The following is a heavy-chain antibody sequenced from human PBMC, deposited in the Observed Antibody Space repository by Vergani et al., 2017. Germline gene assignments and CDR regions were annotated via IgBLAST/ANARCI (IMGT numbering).Heavy chain of an antibody. CDR1: GFTFSSYS. Sequence: QVQLVESGGGLVKPGGSLRLSCAASGFTFSSYSMNWVRQAPGKGLEWVAVISYDGSNKYYADSVKGRFTISRDNSKNTLYLQMNSLRAEDTAVYYCAKDREGSLYSWGQGTLVTVSS. D-gene: IGHD1-26*01. J-gene: IGHJ4*02. CDR3: AKDREGSLYS. CDR2: ISYDGSNK. V-gene: IGHV3-30*18.